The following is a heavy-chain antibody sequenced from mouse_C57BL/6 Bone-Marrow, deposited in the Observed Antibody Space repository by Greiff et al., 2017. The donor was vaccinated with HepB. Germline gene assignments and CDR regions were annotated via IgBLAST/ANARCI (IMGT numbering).Heavy chain of an antibody. CDR2: ISSGSSTI. V-gene: IGHV5-17*01. CDR3: ARRLTGGFAY. D-gene: IGHD4-1*01. Sequence: DVQLVESGGGLVKPGGSLKLSCAASGFTFSDYGMHWVRQAPEKGLEWVAYISSGSSTIYYADTVKGRFTISRDNAKNTLFLQMTSLRSEDTAMYYCARRLTGGFAYWGQGTLVTVSA. J-gene: IGHJ3*01. CDR1: GFTFSDYG.